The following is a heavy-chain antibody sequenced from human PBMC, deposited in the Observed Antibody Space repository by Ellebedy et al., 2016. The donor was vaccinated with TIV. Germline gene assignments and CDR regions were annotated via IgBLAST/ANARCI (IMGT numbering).Heavy chain of an antibody. J-gene: IGHJ4*02. CDR3: ARDPAPYYYDSSGYYSN. Sequence: GESLKISXAASGFTFSSYGMHWVRQAPGKGLEWVAVIWYDGSNKYYADSVKGRFTISRDNSKNTLYLQMNSLRAEDTAVYYCARDPAPYYYDSSGYYSNWGQGTLVTVSS. CDR2: IWYDGSNK. CDR1: GFTFSSYG. D-gene: IGHD3-22*01. V-gene: IGHV3-33*01.